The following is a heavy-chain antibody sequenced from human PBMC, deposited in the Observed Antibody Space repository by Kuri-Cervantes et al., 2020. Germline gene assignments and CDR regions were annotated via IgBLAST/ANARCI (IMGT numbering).Heavy chain of an antibody. V-gene: IGHV3-9*01. CDR1: GFTFDDYA. D-gene: IGHD2-15*01. Sequence: GGSLRLSCEASGFTFDDYAIHWVRQAPGKGLEWVSGISWTSGRVGYADSVKGRFTISRDNSKNTLYLQMNSLRAEDTAVYYCATGDLGYCSGGSCYYYYMDVWGKGTTVTVSS. CDR2: ISWTSGRV. J-gene: IGHJ6*03. CDR3: ATGDLGYCSGGSCYYYYMDV.